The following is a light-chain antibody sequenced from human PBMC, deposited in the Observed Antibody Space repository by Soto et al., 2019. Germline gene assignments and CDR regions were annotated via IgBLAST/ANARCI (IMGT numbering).Light chain of an antibody. J-gene: IGKJ1*01. CDR2: DTY. V-gene: IGKV3-15*01. Sequence: EIVMTQSPATLSVSPGERVTLSCRASQSVKNNLTWYQQKPGQAPRLLIYDTYTRATGIPARFSGSGSGTDFTLTISSLQAEDVAVYYCQQYYSTPRTFGQGTKVDIK. CDR1: QSVKNN. CDR3: QQYYSTPRT.